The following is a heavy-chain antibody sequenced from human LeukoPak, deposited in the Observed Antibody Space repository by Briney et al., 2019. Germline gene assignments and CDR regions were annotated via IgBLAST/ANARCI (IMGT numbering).Heavy chain of an antibody. J-gene: IGHJ4*02. CDR2: INAHDGNT. Sequence: ASVKVSCKASGYTFTNYGISWVRQAPGRGLEWMGWINAHDGNTNSALKLQDRVTMTIDTSTNTAYMELRGLRSDDTAVYYCARRSTLYSSGYFYFDYWGQGSLVTVSS. CDR3: ARRSTLYSSGYFYFDY. CDR1: GYTFTNYG. V-gene: IGHV1-18*01. D-gene: IGHD6-19*01.